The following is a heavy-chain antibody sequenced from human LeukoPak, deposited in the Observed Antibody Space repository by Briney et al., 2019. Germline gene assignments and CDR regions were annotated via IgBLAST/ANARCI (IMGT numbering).Heavy chain of an antibody. CDR1: GGTFSSYA. Sequence: SVKVSCKASGGTFSSYAISWVRQAPGQGLEWMGGIIPIFGTANYAQKFQGRVTITADKSTSTVYMELSSLRSEDTAVYYCARGLVVVRPTSSYYFDYWGQGTLVTVSS. CDR2: IIPIFGTA. V-gene: IGHV1-69*06. CDR3: ARGLVVVRPTSSYYFDY. D-gene: IGHD3-22*01. J-gene: IGHJ4*02.